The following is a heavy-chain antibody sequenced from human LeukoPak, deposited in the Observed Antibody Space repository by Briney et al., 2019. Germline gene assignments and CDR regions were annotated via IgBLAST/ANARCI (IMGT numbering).Heavy chain of an antibody. V-gene: IGHV4-39*07. Sequence: SETLSLTCTVSGGSFNNNHYYWGWIRQPLGKGLEWIGTIYHNGNTYYNPPLKSRVTMSVDPSKNQVSLKLKYVTAADTAVYYCAREVTSEATPYFIDYWGQGTLVTVSS. CDR2: IYHNGNT. CDR3: AREVTSEATPYFIDY. CDR1: GGSFNNNHYY. J-gene: IGHJ4*02. D-gene: IGHD6-25*01.